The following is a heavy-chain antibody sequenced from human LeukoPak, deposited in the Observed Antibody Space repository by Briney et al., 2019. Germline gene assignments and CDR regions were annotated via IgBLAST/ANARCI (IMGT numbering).Heavy chain of an antibody. D-gene: IGHD5-12*01. CDR3: ARHPKSGYTGYESDY. CDR2: IYYSGGT. Sequence: PSETLSLTCTVSGGAISSYYWSWIRQPPGKGLEWIGFIYYSGGTDYNPSLNSRVTISVDTSKKQFSLKLSSVTAADTAVFYCARHPKSGYTGYESDYWGQGTLVTVSS. V-gene: IGHV4-59*08. J-gene: IGHJ4*02. CDR1: GGAISSYY.